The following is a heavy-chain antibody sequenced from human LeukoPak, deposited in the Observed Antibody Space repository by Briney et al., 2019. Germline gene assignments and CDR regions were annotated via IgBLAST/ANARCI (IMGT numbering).Heavy chain of an antibody. Sequence: SETLSLTCTVSGGSIGSYYWSWIRQPPGKGLEWIGYIYYSGSTNYNPSLKSRVTISVDTSKNQFSLKLSSVTAADTALYYCARSRGYFDYWGQGTLVTVSS. CDR3: ARSRGYFDY. J-gene: IGHJ4*02. D-gene: IGHD6-13*01. CDR1: GGSIGSYY. CDR2: IYYSGST. V-gene: IGHV4-59*01.